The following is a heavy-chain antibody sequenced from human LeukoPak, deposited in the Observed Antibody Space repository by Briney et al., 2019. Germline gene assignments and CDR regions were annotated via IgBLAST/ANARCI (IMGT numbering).Heavy chain of an antibody. D-gene: IGHD3-16*01. V-gene: IGHV5-51*01. Sequence: GESLKISCKGSGYSFTIYWIGWVRQMPGKGLESMAIIYPGDFDTRHSPSFQGQATISADKSISTAYLQWTSLKASDTAMYYCARLPGGWGFSFDYWGQGTLVTVSS. CDR2: IYPGDFDT. J-gene: IGHJ4*02. CDR1: GYSFTIYW. CDR3: ARLPGGWGFSFDY.